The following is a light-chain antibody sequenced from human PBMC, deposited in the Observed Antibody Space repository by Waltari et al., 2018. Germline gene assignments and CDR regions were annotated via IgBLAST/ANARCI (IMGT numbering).Light chain of an antibody. Sequence: DIQFTQSPSFLSASVGDRVTIPCRASQGISSYLAWYQQKPGKAPKLLIYAASTLQSGVPSRFSGSGSGTEFTLTISSLQPEDFATYYCQQLNSYPLTFGQGTKVEIK. J-gene: IGKJ1*01. CDR2: AAS. CDR1: QGISSY. CDR3: QQLNSYPLT. V-gene: IGKV1-9*01.